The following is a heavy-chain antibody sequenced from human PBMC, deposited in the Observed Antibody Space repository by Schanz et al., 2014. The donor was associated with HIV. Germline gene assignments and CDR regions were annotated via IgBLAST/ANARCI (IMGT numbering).Heavy chain of an antibody. V-gene: IGHV3-30*03. CDR2: ISYDGSNK. CDR3: ARGSDIVATSKYYYGMDV. D-gene: IGHD5-12*01. Sequence: QVQLVESGGGVVQPGRSLRLSCAASGFTFSSYGMHWVRQAPGKGLEWVAVISYDGSNKYYTDSVKGRFTISRDNSKNTLYLQMKSLRAEDTAVYYCARGSDIVATSKYYYGMDVWGQGTTVTVSS. J-gene: IGHJ6*02. CDR1: GFTFSSYG.